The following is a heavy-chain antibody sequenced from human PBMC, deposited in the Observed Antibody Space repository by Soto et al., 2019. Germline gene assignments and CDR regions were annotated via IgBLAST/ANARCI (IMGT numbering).Heavy chain of an antibody. Sequence: PGESLKISCEGSGYSFNSYWIGWVRQMPGKGLEWMGIIYPGDSDTRYSPSFQGQVTISVDKSISTAYLQWSSLKASDTAMYYCARHIEVAAYYFDYWGQGTLVNVSS. V-gene: IGHV5-51*01. CDR2: IYPGDSDT. CDR3: ARHIEVAAYYFDY. CDR1: GYSFNSYW. J-gene: IGHJ4*02. D-gene: IGHD2-15*01.